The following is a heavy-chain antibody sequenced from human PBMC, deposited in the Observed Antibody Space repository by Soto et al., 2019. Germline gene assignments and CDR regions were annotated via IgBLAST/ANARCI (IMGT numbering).Heavy chain of an antibody. CDR1: GGSISSSSYY. CDR2: IYYSGST. D-gene: IGHD3-22*01. V-gene: IGHV4-39*01. Sequence: SETLSLTCTVSGGSISSSSYYWGWIRQPPGKGLEWIGSIYYSGSTYYNPSLKSRVTISVDTSKNQFSLKLSSVTAADTAVYYCASHPHYYDSSGYPAYAFDIWGQGTMVTVSS. J-gene: IGHJ3*02. CDR3: ASHPHYYDSSGYPAYAFDI.